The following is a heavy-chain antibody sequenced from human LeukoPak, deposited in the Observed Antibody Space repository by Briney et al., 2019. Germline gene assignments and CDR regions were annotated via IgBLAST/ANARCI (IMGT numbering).Heavy chain of an antibody. Sequence: GGSLRLSCAASGFTFSSYSMNWVRQAPGKGLEWVSSISSSSSYIYYADSVKGRFTISRDNAKNSLYLQMNSLRAEDTAVYYCARAPNYGFYYFDYWGQGTLVTVSS. D-gene: IGHD4-17*01. CDR1: GFTFSSYS. J-gene: IGHJ4*02. CDR2: ISSSSSYI. V-gene: IGHV3-21*01. CDR3: ARAPNYGFYYFDY.